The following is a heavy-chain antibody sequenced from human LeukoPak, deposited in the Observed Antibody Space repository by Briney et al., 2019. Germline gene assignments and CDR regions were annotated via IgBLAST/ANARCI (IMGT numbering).Heavy chain of an antibody. Sequence: SETLSLTCTVSGGSISSYYRSWIRQPAGKGLEWIGRIYTSGGTNYNPSLKSRVTMSVDTSKNQFSLKLSSVTAADTAVYYCARDKSVDFWSGYYTLFDYWGQGTLVTVSS. CDR2: IYTSGGT. J-gene: IGHJ4*02. D-gene: IGHD3-3*01. CDR3: ARDKSVDFWSGYYTLFDY. V-gene: IGHV4-4*07. CDR1: GGSISSYY.